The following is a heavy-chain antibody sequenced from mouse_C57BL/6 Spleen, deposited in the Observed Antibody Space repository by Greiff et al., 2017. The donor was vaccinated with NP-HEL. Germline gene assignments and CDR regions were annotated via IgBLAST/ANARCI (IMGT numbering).Heavy chain of an antibody. J-gene: IGHJ2*01. Sequence: DVKLVESEGGLVQPGSSMKLSCTASGFTFSDYYMAWVRQVPEKGLEWVANINYDGSSTYYLDSLKSRFIISRDNAKNILYLQMSSLKSEDTATYYCARATLYVDYWGQGTTLTVSS. CDR3: ARATLYVDY. V-gene: IGHV5-16*01. CDR2: INYDGSST. D-gene: IGHD6-1*01. CDR1: GFTFSDYY.